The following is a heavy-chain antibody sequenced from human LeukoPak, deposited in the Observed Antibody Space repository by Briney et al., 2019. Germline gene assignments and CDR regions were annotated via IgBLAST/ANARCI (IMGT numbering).Heavy chain of an antibody. V-gene: IGHV3-33*01. J-gene: IGHJ4*02. Sequence: PGRCLRLSCAASAFTFSSYCMHWVRQAQGKGLEWVGVIWYDGSNKYHADSVKGRFTISRDNSKNTLYLQMNSLRAEDTALYYCARGLGYSYGYGIDYWGQGTLVTVSS. CDR3: ARGLGYSYGYGIDY. CDR1: AFTFSSYC. CDR2: IWYDGSNK. D-gene: IGHD5-18*01.